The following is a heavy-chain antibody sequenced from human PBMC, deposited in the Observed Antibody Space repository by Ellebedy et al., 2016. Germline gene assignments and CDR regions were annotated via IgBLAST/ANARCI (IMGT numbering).Heavy chain of an antibody. CDR1: GGSFSGYY. CDR3: ARKQYIVVVPAATYFDY. V-gene: IGHV4-34*01. J-gene: IGHJ4*02. Sequence: GSLRLXXAVYGGSFSGYYWSWIRQPPGKGLEWIGEINHSGSTNYNPSLKSRVTISVDTSKNQFSLKLSSVTAADTAVYYCARKQYIVVVPAATYFDYWGQGTLVTVSS. D-gene: IGHD2-2*01. CDR2: INHSGST.